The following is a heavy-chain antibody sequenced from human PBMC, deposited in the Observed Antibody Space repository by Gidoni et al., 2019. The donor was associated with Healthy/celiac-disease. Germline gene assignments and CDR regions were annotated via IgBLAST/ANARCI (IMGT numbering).Heavy chain of an antibody. Sequence: QTPGKALEWRALIYWNDDKRYSPSLKSRLTITKDTSKNQVVLTMTNMDPVDTATYYCAHSTLPSNYDFWSGYYSLGGDMGNFDYWGQGTLVTVSS. V-gene: IGHV2-5*01. CDR3: AHSTLPSNYDFWSGYYSLGGDMGNFDY. J-gene: IGHJ4*02. D-gene: IGHD3-3*01. CDR2: IYWNDDK.